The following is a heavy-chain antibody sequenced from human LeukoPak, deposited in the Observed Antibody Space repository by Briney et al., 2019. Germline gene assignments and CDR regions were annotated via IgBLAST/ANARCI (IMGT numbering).Heavy chain of an antibody. D-gene: IGHD4-17*01. CDR1: GGSISSYY. J-gene: IGHJ3*02. Sequence: SETLSFTCTVSGGSISSYYWSWIRQPPGKGLEWIGYIYYSGSTNYNPSLKSRVTISVDTSKNQFSLKLSSVTAADTAVYYCARPQDYGDGAFDIWGQGTMVTVSS. V-gene: IGHV4-59*08. CDR3: ARPQDYGDGAFDI. CDR2: IYYSGST.